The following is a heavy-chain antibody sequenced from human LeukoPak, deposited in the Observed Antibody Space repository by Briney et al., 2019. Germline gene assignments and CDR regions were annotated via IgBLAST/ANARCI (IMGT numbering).Heavy chain of an antibody. D-gene: IGHD3-10*01. CDR1: GFTFSRYG. CDR2: ISYDGSNK. V-gene: IGHV3-30*18. CDR3: AKASVWTMVRIVSYFDE. J-gene: IGHJ4*02. Sequence: GRSLRLSCSASGFTFSRYGMNWVRQAPGKGLEWVAVISYDGSNKYYGDSVKGRFTISRDSSKNTLYLQMHSLRAEDTAVYYCAKASVWTMVRIVSYFDEWGQGIQVTVSS.